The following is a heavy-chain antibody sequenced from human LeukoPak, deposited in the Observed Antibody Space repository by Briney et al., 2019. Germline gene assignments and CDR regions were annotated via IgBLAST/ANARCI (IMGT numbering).Heavy chain of an antibody. CDR1: GFTFRSYA. CDR2: ISGSGGST. V-gene: IGHV3-23*01. Sequence: GGSLRLSCAASGFTFRSYAMSWVRQAPGKGLEWVSGISGSGGSTYYANSVKGRFTISRDNSKNTLYLQMNSLGAEDTAVYYCAKVAPYGNYLFHYWGQGTLVTVSS. CDR3: AKVAPYGNYLFHY. D-gene: IGHD1-7*01. J-gene: IGHJ4*02.